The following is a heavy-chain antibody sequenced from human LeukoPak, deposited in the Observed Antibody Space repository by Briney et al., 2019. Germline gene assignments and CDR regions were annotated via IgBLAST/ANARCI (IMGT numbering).Heavy chain of an antibody. CDR3: ARARDFWTSYEPNYHY. CDR1: GYSFTSYY. V-gene: IGHV1-18*01. D-gene: IGHD3/OR15-3a*01. CDR2: ISAYNAKT. Sequence: ASVKVSCKTSGYSFTSYYISWVRQAPGQGLEGMGWISAYNAKTRYTQELQGRVTMTIDTSTTAAYMELRSLKSDDTAVYYCARARDFWTSYEPNYHYWGQGTLVTVSS. J-gene: IGHJ4*02.